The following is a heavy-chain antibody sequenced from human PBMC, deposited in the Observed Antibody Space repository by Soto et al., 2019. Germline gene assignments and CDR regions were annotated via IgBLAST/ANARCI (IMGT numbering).Heavy chain of an antibody. Sequence: EVQLVESGGDWVQPGGSLRLSCAASGFTVSYNYMSWVRQAAGKGLQWVSVIYSGGSTHYADSVKGRFTISGDHSKNTVYLQMNSLRAEDTAVYYCARGGYKPYFGMDVW. CDR1: GFTVSYNY. CDR2: IYSGGST. V-gene: IGHV3-66*01. J-gene: IGHJ6*01. CDR3: ARGGYKPYFGMDV. D-gene: IGHD5-12*01.